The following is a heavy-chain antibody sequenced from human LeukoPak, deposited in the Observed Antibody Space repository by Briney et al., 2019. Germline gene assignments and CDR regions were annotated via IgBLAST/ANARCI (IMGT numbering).Heavy chain of an antibody. V-gene: IGHV4-4*07. CDR1: GGSISSYY. CDR3: ARVYSGYECPGSLANYYFDY. Sequence: SETLSLTCTVSGGSISSYYWSWIRQPAGKGLEWIGRFYSGGSTDYNPSLKSRVTMSVDTSKNQFSLKLSSVTAADTAVYYCARVYSGYECPGSLANYYFDYWGQGTLVTVSS. CDR2: FYSGGST. D-gene: IGHD5-12*01. J-gene: IGHJ4*02.